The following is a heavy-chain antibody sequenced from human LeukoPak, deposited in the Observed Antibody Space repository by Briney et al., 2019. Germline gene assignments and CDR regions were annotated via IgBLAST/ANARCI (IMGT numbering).Heavy chain of an antibody. V-gene: IGHV1-69*02. D-gene: IGHD2-2*01. J-gene: IGHJ5*02. CDR2: IIPILGIA. CDR3: ARGYCSSTSCFWAKRFDP. Sequence: VKVSCKASGGTFSSYTISWVRQAPGQGLEWMGRIIPILGIANYAQKFQGRVMITADKSTSTAYMELSSLRSEDTAVYYCARGYCSSTSCFWAKRFDPWGQGTLVTVSS. CDR1: GGTFSSYT.